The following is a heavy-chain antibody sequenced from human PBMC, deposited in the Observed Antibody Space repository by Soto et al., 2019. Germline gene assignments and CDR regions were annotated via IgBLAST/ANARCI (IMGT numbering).Heavy chain of an antibody. J-gene: IGHJ4*02. V-gene: IGHV3-23*01. CDR3: AKWENYYYDSSGYS. CDR1: GFTFSSYA. CDR2: ISGSGGST. D-gene: IGHD3-22*01. Sequence: GGSLRLSCAASGFTFSSYAMSWVRQAPGKGLEWVSAISGSGGSTYYADSVKGRFTISRDNSKNTLYLQMSSLRAEDTAVYYCAKWENYYYDSSGYSWGQGTLVTVSS.